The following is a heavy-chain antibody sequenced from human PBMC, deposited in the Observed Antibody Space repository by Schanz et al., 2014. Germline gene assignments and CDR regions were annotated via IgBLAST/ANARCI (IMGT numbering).Heavy chain of an antibody. D-gene: IGHD2-21*02. CDR2: VSSRSDEI. CDR1: TFTFDHYA. J-gene: IGHJ2*01. V-gene: IGHV3-23*04. CDR3: AKDLGVDCGDGCFNWYFDL. Sequence: VRLVESGGGLVQPGGSLRLSCSASTFTFDHYAMTWVRQAPGKGLEWVAAVSSRSDEIKYADSVRGRFTISRDNSRSTMYLQMNSLRAEDTAVYFCAKDLGVDCGDGCFNWYFDLWGRGTLVAVAS.